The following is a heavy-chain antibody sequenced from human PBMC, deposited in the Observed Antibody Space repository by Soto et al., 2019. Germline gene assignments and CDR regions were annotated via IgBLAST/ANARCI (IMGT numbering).Heavy chain of an antibody. Sequence: QVQLVQSGAEVKKTGASVKVSCRASGFTFTSYAISWVRQAPGQGLEWMGWISAYNDNTNDAQKRQGRVTMTTDTSTSTADMELRSLISDDTAVYYCARGWFGEFVSYFDYLGQGTLVTVSS. CDR1: GFTFTSYA. D-gene: IGHD3-10*01. J-gene: IGHJ4*02. CDR2: ISAYNDNT. CDR3: ARGWFGEFVSYFDY. V-gene: IGHV1-18*01.